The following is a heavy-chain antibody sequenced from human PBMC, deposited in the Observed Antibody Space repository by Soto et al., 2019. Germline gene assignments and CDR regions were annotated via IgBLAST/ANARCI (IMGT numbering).Heavy chain of an antibody. CDR2: TSAYNGNT. D-gene: IGHD3-9*01. J-gene: IGHJ4*02. Sequence: ASVKVSCKASGYTFTSYGISWVRQAPGQGLEWMGWTSAYNGNTNYAQKLQGRVTMTTDTSTSTAYMELRSLRSDDTAVYYCARLVGYPNLRYFDWFDYWGQGTLVTVSS. CDR3: ARLVGYPNLRYFDWFDY. CDR1: GYTFTSYG. V-gene: IGHV1-18*04.